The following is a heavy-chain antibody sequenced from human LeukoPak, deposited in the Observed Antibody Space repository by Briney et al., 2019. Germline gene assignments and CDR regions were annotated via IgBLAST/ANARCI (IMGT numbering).Heavy chain of an antibody. V-gene: IGHV4-59*11. CDR3: AREITATIDWFDP. CDR2: IYYSGST. J-gene: IGHJ5*02. D-gene: IGHD1-7*01. CDR1: GGSISSHY. Sequence: SETLSLTCTVSGGSISSHYWSWIRQPPGKGLEWIGYIYYSGSTNYNPSLKSRVTISVDTSKNQFSLKLSSVTAADTAVYYCAREITATIDWFDPWGQGTLVTVSS.